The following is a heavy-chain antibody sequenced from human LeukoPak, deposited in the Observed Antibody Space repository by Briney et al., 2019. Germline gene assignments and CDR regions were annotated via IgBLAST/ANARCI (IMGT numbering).Heavy chain of an antibody. CDR3: ARDLWSYYGSGSFDY. CDR2: ISSSSSTI. V-gene: IGHV3-48*02. J-gene: IGHJ4*02. Sequence: GGSLRLSCAASGFTFSSYSMNWVRQAPGKGLEWVSYISSSSSTIYYADSVKGRFTISRDNAKNSLYLQMNSLRDEDTAVYYCARDLWSYYGSGSFDYWGQGTLVTVSS. D-gene: IGHD3-10*01. CDR1: GFTFSSYS.